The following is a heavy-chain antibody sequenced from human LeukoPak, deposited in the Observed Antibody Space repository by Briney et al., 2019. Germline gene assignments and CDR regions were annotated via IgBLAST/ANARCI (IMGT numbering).Heavy chain of an antibody. J-gene: IGHJ4*02. CDR2: ISPGDSDT. D-gene: IGHD2-2*01. V-gene: IGHV5-51*01. CDR1: GYTFTGYY. CDR3: ARHYRSSSTAHFDY. Sequence: KVSCKASGYTFTGYYMHWVRQAPGQGLEWMGIISPGDSDTRYSPSFQGQVTISADKSISTAYLQWSSLKASDTAMYYCARHYRSSSTAHFDYWGQGTLVTVSA.